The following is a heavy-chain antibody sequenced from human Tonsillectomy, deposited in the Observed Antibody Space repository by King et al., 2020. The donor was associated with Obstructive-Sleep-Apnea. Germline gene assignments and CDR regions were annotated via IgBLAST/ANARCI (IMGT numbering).Heavy chain of an antibody. Sequence: QLVQSGAEVKKPGESLRISCKGSGYRFTSYWISWVRQMPGKGLEWMGRIDPRDSYSNYSPSFQGHVTISADNSISTAYLQWRSLKASDTAMYYCARRYCTNGVCRRWNASEFDYWGQGTLVTVSS. CDR1: GYRFTSYW. V-gene: IGHV5-10-1*03. D-gene: IGHD2-8*01. CDR2: IDPRDSYS. J-gene: IGHJ4*02. CDR3: ARRYCTNGVCRRWNASEFDY.